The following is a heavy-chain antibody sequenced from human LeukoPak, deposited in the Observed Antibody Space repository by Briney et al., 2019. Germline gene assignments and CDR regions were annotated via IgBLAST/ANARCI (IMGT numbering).Heavy chain of an antibody. CDR2: LYYGGTT. CDR1: GDSINTNGFF. D-gene: IGHD3-22*01. V-gene: IGHV4-39*07. J-gene: IGHJ5*02. Sequence: PSETLSLTCTVSGDSINTNGFFWGWIRQSPGKGLEWIGTLYYGGTTIYNPSLESRVTMSVDTSKNQFSLKLTSMTAADTAVYYCAKGRDGYYFFPQSWGQGPLVTVSP. CDR3: AKGRDGYYFFPQS.